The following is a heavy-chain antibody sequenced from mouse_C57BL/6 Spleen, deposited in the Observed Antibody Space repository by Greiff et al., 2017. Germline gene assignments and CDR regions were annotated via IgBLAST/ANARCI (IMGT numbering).Heavy chain of an antibody. Sequence: VHVKQSVAELVRPGASVKLSCTASGFNIKNTYMPWVKQRPEQGLEWIGRIDPANGNTKYAPKFQGKATITADTSSNTAYLQLSSLTSEDTAIYYCARDDYYGSSYELAYWGQGTLVTVSA. D-gene: IGHD1-1*01. CDR2: IDPANGNT. CDR3: ARDDYYGSSYELAY. J-gene: IGHJ3*01. V-gene: IGHV14-3*01. CDR1: GFNIKNTY.